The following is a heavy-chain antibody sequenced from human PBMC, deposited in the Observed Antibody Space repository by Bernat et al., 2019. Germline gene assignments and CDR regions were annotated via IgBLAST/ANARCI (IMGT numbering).Heavy chain of an antibody. CDR3: AKRLRGGSSTSCYTY. D-gene: IGHD2-2*01. Sequence: EVQLLESGGGLVQPGGSLRLSCAASGFTFSTYAMAWVRQAPGTGLEWVSVISASGDTTYYADSVKGRFTISRDNSKNTLYLQMNSLRADDTAVYYCAKRLRGGSSTSCYTYWGQGTLVTVSS. V-gene: IGHV3-23*01. CDR2: ISASGDTT. CDR1: GFTFSTYA. J-gene: IGHJ4*02.